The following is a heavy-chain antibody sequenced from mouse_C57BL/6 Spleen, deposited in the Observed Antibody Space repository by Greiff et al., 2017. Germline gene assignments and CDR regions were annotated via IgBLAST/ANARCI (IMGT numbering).Heavy chain of an antibody. CDR2: INPSSGYT. J-gene: IGHJ4*01. D-gene: IGHD2-10*02. Sequence: VHLVESGAELAKPGASVKLSCKASGYTFTSYWLHWVKQRPGQGLEWIGYINPSSGYTKYNQKFKDKATLTADKSSSTAYMQLSSLTYEDSAVYYCARSLGSYYYAMDYGGQGTSVTVSS. V-gene: IGHV1-7*01. CDR3: ARSLGSYYYAMDY. CDR1: GYTFTSYW.